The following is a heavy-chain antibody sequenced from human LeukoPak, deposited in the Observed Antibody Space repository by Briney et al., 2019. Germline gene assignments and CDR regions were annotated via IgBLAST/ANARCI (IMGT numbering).Heavy chain of an antibody. CDR3: AKDGRQRKTYFYGSGSANAFDM. V-gene: IGHV3-15*01. D-gene: IGHD3-10*01. CDR2: IKSKTDGGTT. J-gene: IGHJ3*02. CDR1: GFTFSNAW. Sequence: GGSLRLSCAASGFTFSNAWMRWVRQAPGKGLESIGHIKSKTDGGTTDYAAPVKGRFTISRDDSKNTVYLQMNSLRAEDTAVYYCAKDGRQRKTYFYGSGSANAFDMWGQGTMVTVSS.